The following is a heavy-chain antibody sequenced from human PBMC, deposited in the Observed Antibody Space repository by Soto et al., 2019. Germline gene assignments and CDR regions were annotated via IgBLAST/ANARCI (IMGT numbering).Heavy chain of an antibody. D-gene: IGHD2-15*01. J-gene: IGHJ3*01. CDR2: IKPYNGTS. CDR3: ARLLCSAGTCYGLTVAL. Sequence: QVQLVQSGAEVKKPGASVKISCKTSGYTFTSYDISWLRQATGQGPEWMGWIKPYNGTSSFAEKFQGRITLTRNTSIATLYMQMTSLTPKHTAVYYCARLLCSAGTCYGLTVALWGQGTRVTVTS. V-gene: IGHV1-8*01. CDR1: GYTFTSYD.